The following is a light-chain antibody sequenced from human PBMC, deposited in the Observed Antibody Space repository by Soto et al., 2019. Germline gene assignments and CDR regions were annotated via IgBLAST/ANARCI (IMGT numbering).Light chain of an antibody. CDR1: QSVSNNY. V-gene: IGKV3-11*01. CDR2: GAS. Sequence: EIVLTQSPGTLSLSPGERATLSCRASQSVSNNYLAWYQQKPGQAPRLLIYGASNRATGIPARFSGSGSGTDFTLTISSLEPEDFAVYYCQQRSDWPRTFGQGTRLEIK. J-gene: IGKJ2*01. CDR3: QQRSDWPRT.